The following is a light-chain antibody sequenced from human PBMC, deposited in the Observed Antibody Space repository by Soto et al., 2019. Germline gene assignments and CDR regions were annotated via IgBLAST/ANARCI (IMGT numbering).Light chain of an antibody. J-gene: IGLJ2*01. CDR1: SSNIGSNY. Sequence: QPVLTQPPSASGTPGQRVTISCSGSSSNIGSNYVYWYQQLPGTAPKLLIYRNNQRPSGVPDRFSGPKSGTSASLAISGLRSEDEADYYCAAWDDSLSAVVFGGGTKLTVL. CDR3: AAWDDSLSAVV. CDR2: RNN. V-gene: IGLV1-47*01.